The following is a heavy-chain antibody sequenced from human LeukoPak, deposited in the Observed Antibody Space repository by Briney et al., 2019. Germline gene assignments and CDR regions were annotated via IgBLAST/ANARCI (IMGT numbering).Heavy chain of an antibody. CDR1: GGSIGTYY. V-gene: IGHV4-59*08. Sequence: SETLSLTCSVSGGSIGTYYWSWIRQPPGKGLEWIGYVYCNGNTNYNPSLKSRVTISVDTSKNQFSLKLNSVTAADTAVYFCARRVAVTARYYFDFWGQGTLVTVSS. J-gene: IGHJ4*02. D-gene: IGHD6-19*01. CDR2: VYCNGNT. CDR3: ARRVAVTARYYFDF.